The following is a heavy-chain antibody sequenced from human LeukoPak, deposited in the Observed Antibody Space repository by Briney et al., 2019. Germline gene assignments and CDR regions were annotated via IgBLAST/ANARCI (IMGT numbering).Heavy chain of an antibody. V-gene: IGHV1-2*02. CDR3: VRDSGRPGFFWYFDL. CDR1: GYTFTKCY. Sequence: ASVKVSCKASGYTFTKCYIHWARQAPGQGPEWMGWINPKSGDTSYVRKFQGRVTMTRDTSSSTLYMELDSLRSDDTAVYFCVRDSGRPGFFWYFDLWGRGTPVIVSS. CDR2: INPKSGDT. J-gene: IGHJ2*01.